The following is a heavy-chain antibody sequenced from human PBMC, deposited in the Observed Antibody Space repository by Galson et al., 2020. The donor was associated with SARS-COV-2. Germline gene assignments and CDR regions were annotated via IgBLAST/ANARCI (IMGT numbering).Heavy chain of an antibody. D-gene: IGHD3-3*01. CDR3: ARGAGDFWSGYCDY. V-gene: IGHV4-59*01. J-gene: IGHJ4*02. CDR2: IYYSGST. CDR1: GGSISSYY. Sequence: KSSETLSLTCTVSGGSISSYYWSWIRQPPGKGLEWIGYIYYSGSTNYNPSLKSRVTISVDTSKNQFSLKLSSVTAADTAVYYCARGAGDFWSGYCDYWGQGTLVTVSS.